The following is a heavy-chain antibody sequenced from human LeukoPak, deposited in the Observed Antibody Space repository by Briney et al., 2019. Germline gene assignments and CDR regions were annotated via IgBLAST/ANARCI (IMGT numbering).Heavy chain of an antibody. Sequence: SETLSLTCAVSGYSISSGCFWGWIRQPPGKGLEWIGSVYHSGSTYYNPSLKSRVTISVDTSKNRFSLNLNSVTAADTAVYYCARDAPSSIVGATPNAFDIWGQGTMVTVSS. V-gene: IGHV4-38-2*02. CDR1: GYSISSGCF. J-gene: IGHJ3*02. D-gene: IGHD1-26*01. CDR3: ARDAPSSIVGATPNAFDI. CDR2: VYHSGST.